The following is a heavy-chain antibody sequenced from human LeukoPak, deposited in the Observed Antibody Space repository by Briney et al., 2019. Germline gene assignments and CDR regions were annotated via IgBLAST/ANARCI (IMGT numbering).Heavy chain of an antibody. CDR3: ARGRREYYFDY. D-gene: IGHD3-10*01. V-gene: IGHV4-59*12. CDR2: IYYSGST. Sequence: SETLSLTCTVSGGSISSYYWSWIRQPPGKGLEWIGYIYYSGSTNYNPSLKSRVTISVDTSKNQFSLKLSSVTAADTAVYYCARGRREYYFDYWGQGTLVTVSS. CDR1: GGSISSYY. J-gene: IGHJ4*02.